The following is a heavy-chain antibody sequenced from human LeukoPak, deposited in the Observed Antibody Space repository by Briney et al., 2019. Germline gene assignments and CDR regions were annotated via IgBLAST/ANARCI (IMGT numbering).Heavy chain of an antibody. V-gene: IGHV3-23*01. CDR1: GFTFSSYA. CDR3: ARDRTYYYDSSGPYYDAYDI. J-gene: IGHJ3*02. D-gene: IGHD3-22*01. Sequence: GGSLRLSCAASGFTFSSYAMSWVRQAPGKGLEWVSAISGGGDSTYYADSVKGRFTISRDNSKNTLYLQIDSLRAEDTAVYYCARDRTYYYDSSGPYYDAYDIWGHGTMVTVSS. CDR2: ISGGGDST.